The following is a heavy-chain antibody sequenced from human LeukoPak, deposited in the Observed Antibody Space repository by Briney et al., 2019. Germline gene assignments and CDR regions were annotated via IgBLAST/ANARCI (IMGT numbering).Heavy chain of an antibody. J-gene: IGHJ4*02. CDR2: IYYSGST. CDR3: ARAHEWELLYYFDY. Sequence: SETLSLTCTVSGGSISSYYWSWIRQPPGKGLEWIGYIYYSGSTNYNPSLKSRVTISVDTSKNQFSLKLSSVTAADTAVYYCARAHEWELLYYFDYWGQGTLVTVSS. CDR1: GGSISSYY. D-gene: IGHD1-26*01. V-gene: IGHV4-59*01.